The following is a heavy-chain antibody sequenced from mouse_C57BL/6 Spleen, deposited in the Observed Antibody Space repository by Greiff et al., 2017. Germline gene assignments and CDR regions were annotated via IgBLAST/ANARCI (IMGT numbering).Heavy chain of an antibody. CDR2: IYPRSGNT. CDR1: GYTFTSYG. D-gene: IGHD4-1*01. CDR3: ARELTGSDYFDY. V-gene: IGHV1-81*01. Sequence: QVQLQQSGAELARPGASVKLSCKASGYTFTSYGISWVKQRTGQGLEWIGEIYPRSGNTYYNEKFKGKATLTADDSSSTAYMELRSLTSEDSAVYFCARELTGSDYFDYWGQGTTLTVSS. J-gene: IGHJ2*01.